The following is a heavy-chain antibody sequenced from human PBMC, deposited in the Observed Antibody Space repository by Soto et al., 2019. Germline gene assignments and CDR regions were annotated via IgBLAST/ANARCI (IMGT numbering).Heavy chain of an antibody. CDR1: GCSSSSGGYY. J-gene: IGHJ4*02. Sequence: SETLSLTCTFSGCSSSSGGYYWSWIRQHPGKGLEWIGYIYYSGSTNYNPSLKSRVSISVDTSKNQFSLKLSSVTAADTAVYYCARRYGGNFDYWGQGTLVTVSS. V-gene: IGHV4-61*08. CDR3: ARRYGGNFDY. CDR2: IYYSGST. D-gene: IGHD1-26*01.